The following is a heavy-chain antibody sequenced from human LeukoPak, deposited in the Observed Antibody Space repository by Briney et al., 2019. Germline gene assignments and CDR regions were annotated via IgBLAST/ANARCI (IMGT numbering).Heavy chain of an antibody. Sequence: SETLSLTCAVYGGSFSGYYWSWIRQPPGKGLEWIGEINHSGSTNYNPSLKSRVTISVDTSKNQFSLKLSSVTAADTAVYYCARGRGPYYYDSSGYYYVNYYYGMDVWGQGTTVTVSS. CDR2: INHSGST. V-gene: IGHV4-34*01. J-gene: IGHJ6*02. CDR1: GGSFSGYY. D-gene: IGHD3-22*01. CDR3: ARGRGPYYYDSSGYYYVNYYYGMDV.